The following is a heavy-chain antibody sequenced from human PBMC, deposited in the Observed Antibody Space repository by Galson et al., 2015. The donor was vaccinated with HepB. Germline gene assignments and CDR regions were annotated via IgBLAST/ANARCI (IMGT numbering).Heavy chain of an antibody. CDR2: INGEGGRT. Sequence: SLRLSCAAPGFTFGQYGMSWVRQAPGKGLQWVSAINGEGGRTYYAESVKGRFTISRDNADNLVYVEMNGLRAEDTAVYYCVKDLGRVRHVRGYWGQGTLVTVSS. J-gene: IGHJ4*02. CDR3: VKDLGRVRHVRGY. V-gene: IGHV3-23*01. D-gene: IGHD6-6*01. CDR1: GFTFGQYG.